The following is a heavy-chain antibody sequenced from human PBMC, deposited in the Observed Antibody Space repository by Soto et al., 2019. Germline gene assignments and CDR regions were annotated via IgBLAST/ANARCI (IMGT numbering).Heavy chain of an antibody. CDR3: ARDRGRDGYNSFPHY. J-gene: IGHJ4*02. V-gene: IGHV3-21*01. CDR2: ISSSSSYI. Sequence: GGSLRLSCAASGFTFSSYSMNWVRQAPGKGLEWVSSISSSSSYIYYADSVKGRFTISRGNAKNSLYLQMNSLRAEDTAVYYCARDRGRDGYNSFPHYWGQGTLVTVSS. CDR1: GFTFSSYS. D-gene: IGHD5-12*01.